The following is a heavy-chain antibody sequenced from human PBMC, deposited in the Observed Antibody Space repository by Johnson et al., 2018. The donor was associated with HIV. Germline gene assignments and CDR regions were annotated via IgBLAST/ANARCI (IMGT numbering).Heavy chain of an antibody. J-gene: IGHJ3*02. V-gene: IGHV3-30*03. CDR1: GFTFDEHG. CDR2: ISYDGSNK. CDR3: ARQLGSDAFDI. Sequence: VQLVESGGGVVRPGESLRLSCAASGFTFDEHGMSWVRQAPGKGLEWVAVISYDGSNKYYADSVKGRFTISIDNAKNSLYLQMNSLRAEDTAVYYCARQLGSDAFDIWGQGTMVTVSS. D-gene: IGHD7-27*01.